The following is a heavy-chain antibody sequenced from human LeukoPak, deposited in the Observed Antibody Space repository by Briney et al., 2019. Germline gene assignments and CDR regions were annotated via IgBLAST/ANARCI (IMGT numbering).Heavy chain of an antibody. CDR2: IYYSGNT. D-gene: IGHD3-3*01. CDR3: ARDRTDFWSGCYMDV. V-gene: IGHV4-59*01. J-gene: IGHJ6*03. CDR1: GGSISSYY. Sequence: SETLSLTCTVSGGSISSYYWSWIRQPPGKGLEWIGYIYYSGNTHYNPSLKSRVTISVDTSKNQFSLKLTSVTAADTAVYYCARDRTDFWSGCYMDVWGKGTTVTVSS.